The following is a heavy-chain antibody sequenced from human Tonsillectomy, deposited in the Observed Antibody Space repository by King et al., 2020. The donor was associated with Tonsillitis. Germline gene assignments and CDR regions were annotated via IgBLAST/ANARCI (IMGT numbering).Heavy chain of an antibody. CDR1: GFTFSSYG. D-gene: IGHD3-22*01. Sequence: VQLVESGGGVVQPGGSLRLSCAASGFTFSSYGMHWVRQAPGKGLEWVAFIRYDGSNKYYADSVKGRFTISRDNSKNTLYLQMNSLRAEDTAVYYCAKEGEDSRGYYSDDYWGQGTLVTVSS. J-gene: IGHJ4*02. V-gene: IGHV3-30*02. CDR2: IRYDGSNK. CDR3: AKEGEDSRGYYSDDY.